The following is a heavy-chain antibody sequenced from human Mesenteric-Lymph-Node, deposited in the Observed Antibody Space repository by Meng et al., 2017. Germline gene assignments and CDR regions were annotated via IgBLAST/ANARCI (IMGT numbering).Heavy chain of an antibody. CDR1: GFTFSSYA. Sequence: GESLKISCAASGFTFSSYAMSWVRQAPGKGLEWVSAISGSGGSTYYADSVKGRFTISRDNSKNTLYLQMNSLRAEDTAVYYCAKEQRDYYDSSGYYFLWGQGTLVTVSS. CDR3: AKEQRDYYDSSGYYFL. CDR2: ISGSGGST. D-gene: IGHD3-22*01. J-gene: IGHJ4*02. V-gene: IGHV3-23*01.